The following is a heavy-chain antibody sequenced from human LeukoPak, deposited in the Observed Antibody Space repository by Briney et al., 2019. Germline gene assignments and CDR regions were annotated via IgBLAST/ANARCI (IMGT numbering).Heavy chain of an antibody. Sequence: RGALNLSYQASAFTFSSFSMTCLRPRRAKAPAPSASIYPNGGSTFYADSVKGRFTISRDNSKNTLYLQMSSLRTEDTAIYYCTKDVVQDIGWDLDYWGQGTLVTVSS. V-gene: IGHV3-23*01. J-gene: IGHJ4*02. CDR3: TKDVVQDIGWDLDY. CDR1: AFTFSSFS. CDR2: IYPNGGST. D-gene: IGHD6-19*01.